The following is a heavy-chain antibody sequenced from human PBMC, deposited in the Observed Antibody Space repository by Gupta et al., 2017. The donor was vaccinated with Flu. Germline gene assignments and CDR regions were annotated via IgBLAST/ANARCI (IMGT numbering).Heavy chain of an antibody. CDR2: INQDGRER. Sequence: EVRPVESGGGLVQTGGSLRLSCVVSGFTFRSYWMSWIRQAPGKGLEWVSNINQDGRERNEGDAVKGRFTISRDNAKNSLYIQINRLRLEDTAVYYVARDRGYLQHDDGDQGTLVTVSS. D-gene: IGHD5-18*01. J-gene: IGHJ4*02. CDR1: GFTFRSYW. CDR3: ARDRGYLQHDD. V-gene: IGHV3-7*01.